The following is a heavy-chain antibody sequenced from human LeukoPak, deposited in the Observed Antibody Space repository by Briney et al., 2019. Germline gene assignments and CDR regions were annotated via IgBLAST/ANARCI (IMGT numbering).Heavy chain of an antibody. D-gene: IGHD5-18*01. J-gene: IGHJ4*02. V-gene: IGHV3-74*03. CDR2: INSDGSST. CDR1: GFTFSTYW. CDR3: APEGGYSYDY. Sequence: PGGSLRLSCAASGFTFSTYWMHWVRQVPGEGLLWVSRINSDGSSTEYADAVKGRFTISRDNAKNTLYLEMNSLRVEDTAVYYRAPEGGYSYDYWGQGTLVAVSS.